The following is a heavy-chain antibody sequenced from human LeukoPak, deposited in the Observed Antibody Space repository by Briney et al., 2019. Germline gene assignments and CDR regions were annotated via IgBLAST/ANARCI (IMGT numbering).Heavy chain of an antibody. D-gene: IGHD2-15*01. J-gene: IGHJ4*02. V-gene: IGHV4-34*01. Sequence: SETLSLTCAVYGGSFSGYYWSWIRHPPWKGLEWIGEINHSGSTNYNPSLKSRVTISVDTSKNQFSLELSSVTAADTAVYYCGRGLGGYFDYWGQGTLVTVSS. CDR2: INHSGST. CDR3: GRGLGGYFDY. CDR1: GGSFSGYY.